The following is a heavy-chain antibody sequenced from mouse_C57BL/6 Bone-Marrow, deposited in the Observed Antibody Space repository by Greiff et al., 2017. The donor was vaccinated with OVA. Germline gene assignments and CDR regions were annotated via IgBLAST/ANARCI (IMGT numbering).Heavy chain of an antibody. CDR2: IDPENGDT. J-gene: IGHJ2*01. Sequence: EVQRVESGAELVRPGASVKLSCTASGFNIKDDYMHWVKQRPEQGLEWIGWIDPENGDTEYASKFQGKATITADTSSNTAYLQLSSLTSEDTAVYYCTTVCDYWGQGTTLTVSS. V-gene: IGHV14-4*01. CDR3: TTVCDY. CDR1: GFNIKDDY.